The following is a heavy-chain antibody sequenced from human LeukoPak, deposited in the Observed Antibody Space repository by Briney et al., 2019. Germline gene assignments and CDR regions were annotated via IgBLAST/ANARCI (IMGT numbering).Heavy chain of an antibody. D-gene: IGHD3-3*01. Sequence: GGSLRLSCAASGFTFSSYSMNWVRQAPGKGLEWVSSISRSSSYIYYADSVKGRFTISRDNAKNSLYLQMNSLRAEDTAVYYCAREPSEYYYYMDVWGKGTTVTVFS. CDR3: AREPSEYYYYMDV. CDR2: ISRSSSYI. J-gene: IGHJ6*03. V-gene: IGHV3-21*01. CDR1: GFTFSSYS.